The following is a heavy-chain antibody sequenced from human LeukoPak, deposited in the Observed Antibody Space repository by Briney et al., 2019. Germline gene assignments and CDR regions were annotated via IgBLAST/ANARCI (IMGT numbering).Heavy chain of an antibody. CDR3: ATAENTGYYSF. CDR1: GFIFSTYA. D-gene: IGHD2/OR15-2a*01. Sequence: GGSLRLSCAASGFIFSTYAMHWVRQAPGKGLEYVSAITSNGGSTYYANSVKGRFTISRDNSKSTLYLQMGSLRAEDMAVYYCATAENTGYYSFWGQGTLVTVSS. J-gene: IGHJ4*02. CDR2: ITSNGGST. V-gene: IGHV3-64*01.